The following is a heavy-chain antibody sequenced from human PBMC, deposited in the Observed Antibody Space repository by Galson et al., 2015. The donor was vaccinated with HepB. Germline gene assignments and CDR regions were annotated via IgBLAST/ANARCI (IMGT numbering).Heavy chain of an antibody. V-gene: IGHV3-30*04. CDR3: ARGGIAVAGKDAFDI. D-gene: IGHD6-19*01. CDR2: ISYDGSNK. CDR1: GFTFSSYA. Sequence: SLRLSCAASGFTFSSYAMHWVRQAPGKGLEWVAVISYDGSNKYYADSVKGRFTISRDNSKNTLYLQMNSLRAEDTAVYYCARGGIAVAGKDAFDIWGQGTMVTVSS. J-gene: IGHJ3*02.